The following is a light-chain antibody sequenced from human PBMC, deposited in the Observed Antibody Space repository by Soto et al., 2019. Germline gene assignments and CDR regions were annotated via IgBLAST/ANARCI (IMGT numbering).Light chain of an antibody. Sequence: EIVLTQSPGTLSLSSVARATLSCRARQSIGDTVAWYQHKPAQAYRLLIYDTSTRAIGVPARFSGGRSGTEITLTINTLPSKHFAVYCSQRYNNWPLTFGGGAKVEIK. CDR2: DTS. CDR3: QRYNNWPLT. V-gene: IGKV3-15*01. CDR1: QSIGDT. J-gene: IGKJ4*01.